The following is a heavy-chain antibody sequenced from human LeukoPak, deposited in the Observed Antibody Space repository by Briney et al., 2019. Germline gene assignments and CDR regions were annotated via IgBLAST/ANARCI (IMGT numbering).Heavy chain of an antibody. V-gene: IGHV4-59*01. CDR1: GGSISSYY. CDR2: IYYSGST. Sequence: SGTLSLACTVSGGSISSYYWSWIRQPPGKGLEWIGYIYYSGSTNYNPSLKSRVTISVDTSKNQFSLKLSSVTAADTAVYYCARGLQEDGSDAFDIWGQGTMVTVSS. CDR3: ARGLQEDGSDAFDI. J-gene: IGHJ3*02. D-gene: IGHD5-24*01.